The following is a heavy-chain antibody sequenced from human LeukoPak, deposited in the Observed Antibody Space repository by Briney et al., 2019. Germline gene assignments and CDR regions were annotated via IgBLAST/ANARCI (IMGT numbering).Heavy chain of an antibody. D-gene: IGHD2-2*01. Sequence: GGSLRLSCAASGFTFSSYGMHWVRQAPGKGLEWVAVIWYDGSNKYYADSVKGRFTISRDNSKNTLYLQMNSLRAEDTAVYYCAKSIVVVPAGDYWGQGTLVTVSS. V-gene: IGHV3-33*06. CDR2: IWYDGSNK. CDR1: GFTFSSYG. J-gene: IGHJ4*02. CDR3: AKSIVVVPAGDY.